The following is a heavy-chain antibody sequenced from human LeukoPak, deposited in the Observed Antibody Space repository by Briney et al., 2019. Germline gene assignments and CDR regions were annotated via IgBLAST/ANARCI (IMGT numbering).Heavy chain of an antibody. D-gene: IGHD5-18*01. Sequence: SVKVSCKASGYTFTGYYMHWVRQAPGQGLEWMGRIIPILGIANYAQKFQGRVTITADKSTSTAYMELSSLRSEDTAVYYCASSGRGYSYGFYAFDIWGQGTMVTVSS. J-gene: IGHJ3*02. CDR2: IIPILGIA. CDR3: ASSGRGYSYGFYAFDI. CDR1: GYTFTGYY. V-gene: IGHV1-69*02.